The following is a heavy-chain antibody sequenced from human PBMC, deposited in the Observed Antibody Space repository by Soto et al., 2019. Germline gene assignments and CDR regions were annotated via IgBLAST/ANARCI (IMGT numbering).Heavy chain of an antibody. V-gene: IGHV3-30*18. Sequence: GGSLRLSCAASGFTFSSYGMHWVRQAPGKGLEWVAVISYDGSNKYYADSVKGRFTISRDNSKNTLYLQMNSLRAEDTAVYYCAKDRLAAAGLVYYYYGMDVWGQGTTVTVSS. CDR2: ISYDGSNK. J-gene: IGHJ6*02. D-gene: IGHD6-13*01. CDR3: AKDRLAAAGLVYYYYGMDV. CDR1: GFTFSSYG.